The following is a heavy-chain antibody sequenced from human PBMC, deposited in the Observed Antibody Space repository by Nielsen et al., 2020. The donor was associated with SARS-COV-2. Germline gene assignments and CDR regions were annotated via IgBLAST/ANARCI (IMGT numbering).Heavy chain of an antibody. V-gene: IGHV3-9*01. CDR2: ISWNSGSI. J-gene: IGHJ3*02. CDR3: AKDLLYGSGSYFNDAFDI. CDR1: GFTFDDYA. D-gene: IGHD3-10*01. Sequence: SLKISCAASGFTFDDYAMYWVRQAPGKGLEWVSGISWNSGSIGYADSVKGRFTISRDNAKNSLYLQMNSLRAEDTAVYYCAKDLLYGSGSYFNDAFDIWGQGTMVTVSS.